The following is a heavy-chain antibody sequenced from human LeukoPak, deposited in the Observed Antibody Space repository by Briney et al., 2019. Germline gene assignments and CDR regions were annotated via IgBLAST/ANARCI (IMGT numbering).Heavy chain of an antibody. Sequence: SVKVSCKASGGTFSSYAISWVRQAPGQGLECMGRIIPILGIANYAQKFQGRVTITADKSTSTAYMELSSLRSEDTAVYYCARDRNAGEYCSGGSCTNYWYFDLWGRGTLVTVSS. D-gene: IGHD2-15*01. CDR1: GGTFSSYA. CDR2: IIPILGIA. J-gene: IGHJ2*01. V-gene: IGHV1-69*04. CDR3: ARDRNAGEYCSGGSCTNYWYFDL.